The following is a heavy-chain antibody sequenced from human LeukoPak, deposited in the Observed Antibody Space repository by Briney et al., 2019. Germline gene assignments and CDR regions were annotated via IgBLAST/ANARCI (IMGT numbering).Heavy chain of an antibody. CDR3: ASPSGSYYFDY. J-gene: IGHJ4*02. CDR2: IYIGVST. CDR1: GFTVSSNY. Sequence: RPGGSLRLSCAASGFTVSSNYASWVRQAPGKGLECVSFIYIGVSTYYAAPVKGRFTISRNNSKNRLYLQMNSLTAEDTAVYYCASPSGSYYFDYWGQGTLVTVSS. V-gene: IGHV3-66*02. D-gene: IGHD1-26*01.